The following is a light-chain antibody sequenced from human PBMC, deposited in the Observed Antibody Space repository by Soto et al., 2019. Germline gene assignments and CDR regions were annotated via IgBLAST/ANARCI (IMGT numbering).Light chain of an antibody. CDR2: WAS. V-gene: IGKV4-1*01. CDR3: QQYYSLPWT. J-gene: IGKJ1*01. Sequence: DIVMTQTPDSLAVSLGERATINCKSSQSVLYNSKNDSYLTWYQQKPGQSPKVLIYWASTRESGVPDRFSGSGSGTDFTLTISNLQAEDVAVYYCQQYYSLPWTLGQGTKVEIK. CDR1: QSVLYNSKNDSY.